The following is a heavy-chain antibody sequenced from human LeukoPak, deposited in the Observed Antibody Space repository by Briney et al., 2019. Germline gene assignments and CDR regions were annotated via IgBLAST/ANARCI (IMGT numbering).Heavy chain of an antibody. J-gene: IGHJ4*02. CDR1: GYTFTGYY. Sequence: ASVKVSCKASGYTFTGYYMHWVRQAPGQGLEWMGWINPNSGGTNYAQKFQGRVTMTRDTSISTAYMELSRLRSDDTTVYYCARDRQLTSTHFDYWGQGTLVTVSS. V-gene: IGHV1-2*02. CDR3: ARDRQLTSTHFDY. D-gene: IGHD6-13*01. CDR2: INPNSGGT.